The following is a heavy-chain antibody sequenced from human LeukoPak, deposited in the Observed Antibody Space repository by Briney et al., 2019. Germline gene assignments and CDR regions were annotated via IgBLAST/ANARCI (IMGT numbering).Heavy chain of an antibody. D-gene: IGHD5-24*01. CDR1: GLTFNSHS. CDR3: AKPVEDGYTTEPFDY. CDR2: VSTNGDVT. J-gene: IGHJ4*02. V-gene: IGHV3-23*01. Sequence: GGSLRLSCVASGLTFNSHSMSWVRQAPGMGLEWVSVVSTNGDVTFYADSVRGRFTISRDNSKNTLFLQMNSLRAEDTAVYYCAKPVEDGYTTEPFDYWGQGTLVTVSS.